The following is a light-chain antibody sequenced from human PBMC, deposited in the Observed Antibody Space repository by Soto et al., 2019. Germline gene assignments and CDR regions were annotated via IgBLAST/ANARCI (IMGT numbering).Light chain of an antibody. CDR3: QQYTSYPWT. J-gene: IGKJ1*01. Sequence: DIQMTQSASTLSASVGDRVTIVCRASQSISNWLAWYQQKPGKAPKVLISGASSLESGVPSRFSGSGSGTEFTLTISSLQPDDFATYYCQQYTSYPWTFGQGTKVEIK. CDR2: GAS. V-gene: IGKV1-5*02. CDR1: QSISNW.